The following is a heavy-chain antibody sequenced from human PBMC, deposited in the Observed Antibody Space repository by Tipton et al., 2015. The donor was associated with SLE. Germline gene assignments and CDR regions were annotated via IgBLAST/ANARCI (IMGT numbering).Heavy chain of an antibody. CDR2: IYYSGST. CDR1: GGSISSSSYY. J-gene: IGHJ5*02. CDR3: ARLGYCSGGSCYPRWFDP. V-gene: IGHV4-61*01. Sequence: TLSLTCTFSGGSISSSSYYCSWIRQPPGKGLEWVGYIYYSGSTNYNPSPKSRVTISVDTSKNKFSLKLSSVTAADTAVYYCARLGYCSGGSCYPRWFDPWGQGTLITVSS. D-gene: IGHD2-15*01.